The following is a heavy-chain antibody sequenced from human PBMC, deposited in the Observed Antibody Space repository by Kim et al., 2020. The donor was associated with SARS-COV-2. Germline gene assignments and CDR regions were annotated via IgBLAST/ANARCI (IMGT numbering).Heavy chain of an antibody. CDR3: ARAQYYDILTGPPDI. V-gene: IGHV1-46*01. Sequence: ASVKVSCKASGYTFTSYYMHWVRQAPGQGLEWMGIINPSGGSTSYAQKFQGRVTMTRDTSTSTVYMELSSLRSEDTAVYYCARAQYYDILTGPPDIWGQGTMVTVSS. J-gene: IGHJ3*02. CDR1: GYTFTSYY. D-gene: IGHD3-9*01. CDR2: INPSGGST.